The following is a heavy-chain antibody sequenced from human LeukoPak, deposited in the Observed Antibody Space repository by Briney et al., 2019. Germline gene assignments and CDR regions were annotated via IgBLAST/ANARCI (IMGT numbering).Heavy chain of an antibody. CDR1: GFTFISAW. D-gene: IGHD3-22*01. Sequence: TGGPLRLSCAASGFTFISAWMSWVRQAPGKGLEWVGRIKSKTDGGTTDYAAPVKGRLTISRDDSKNTLYLQMSSLKTEDTAVYFCATPYYHSRENYYGDHWGQGTLVTVSS. V-gene: IGHV3-15*01. CDR3: ATPYYHSRENYYGDH. CDR2: IKSKTDGGTT. J-gene: IGHJ4*02.